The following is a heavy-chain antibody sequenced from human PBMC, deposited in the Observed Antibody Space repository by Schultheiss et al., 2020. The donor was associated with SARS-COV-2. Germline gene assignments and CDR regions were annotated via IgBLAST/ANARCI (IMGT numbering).Heavy chain of an antibody. CDR3: ARGRIAARRKHGAYYYYYYGMDV. J-gene: IGHJ6*02. CDR1: GYTFTSYG. CDR2: INPSGGST. Sequence: ALVKVSCKASGYTFTSYGISWVRQAPGQGLEWMGIINPSGGSTSYAQKFQGRVTMTRDTSISTAYMELSSLRSEDTAVYYCARGRIAARRKHGAYYYYYYGMDVWGQGTTVTVSS. V-gene: IGHV1-46*01. D-gene: IGHD6-6*01.